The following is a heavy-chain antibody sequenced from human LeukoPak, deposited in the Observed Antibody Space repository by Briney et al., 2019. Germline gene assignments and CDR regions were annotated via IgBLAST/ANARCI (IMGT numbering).Heavy chain of an antibody. CDR2: IIPIFGTA. J-gene: IGHJ4*02. CDR1: GGTFSSYA. Sequence: SVKVSCKASGGTFSSYAISWVRQAPGQGLEWMGGIIPIFGTANYAQKFQGRVTITADESTSTAYMELSSLRSEDTAVYYCARRGYDILTGYYNFFDYWGQGTLVSVSS. D-gene: IGHD3-9*01. V-gene: IGHV1-69*13. CDR3: ARRGYDILTGYYNFFDY.